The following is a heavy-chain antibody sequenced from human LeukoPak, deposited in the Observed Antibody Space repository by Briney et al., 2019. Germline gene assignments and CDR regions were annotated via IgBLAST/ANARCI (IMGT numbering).Heavy chain of an antibody. D-gene: IGHD3-10*01. J-gene: IGHJ4*02. CDR2: IKQDGSEK. CDR1: GFTFSSYW. V-gene: IGHV3-7*01. Sequence: GGSLRLSCAASGFTFSSYWMSWVRHAAGKWLEWVANIKQDGSEKYYVDSVKGRLTISRDNAKNSLYLQMNSLRAEDTAVYYCAREGQWFGELLGDYWGQGTLVTVSS. CDR3: AREGQWFGELLGDY.